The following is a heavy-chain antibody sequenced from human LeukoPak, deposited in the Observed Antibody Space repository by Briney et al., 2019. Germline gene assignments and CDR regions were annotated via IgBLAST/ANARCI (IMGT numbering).Heavy chain of an antibody. Sequence: GGSLRLSCAASGFTFSRNSMNWVRQAPGKGLEWVSSISSGSTYIYYADSAKGRFTISRDNAKNSLYLQMNSLRADDTALYYCARDADSGYYYIDYWGRGTLVTVSS. J-gene: IGHJ4*02. CDR3: ARDADSGYYYIDY. CDR1: GFTFSRNS. D-gene: IGHD3-10*01. CDR2: ISSGSTYI. V-gene: IGHV3-21*03.